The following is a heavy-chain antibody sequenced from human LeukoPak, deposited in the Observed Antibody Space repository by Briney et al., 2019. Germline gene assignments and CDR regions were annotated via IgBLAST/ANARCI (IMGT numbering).Heavy chain of an antibody. CDR1: GGSISSGSYY. CDR2: IYTSGST. Sequence: PSQTLSLTCTVSGGSISSGSYYWSWIRQPAGKGLEWIGRIYTSGSTNYNPSLKSRVTISVDTSKNQFSLKLSSVTAADTAVYYCARVRSSSAFDYWGQGTLVTVSS. J-gene: IGHJ4*02. V-gene: IGHV4-61*02. CDR3: ARVRSSSAFDY. D-gene: IGHD6-6*01.